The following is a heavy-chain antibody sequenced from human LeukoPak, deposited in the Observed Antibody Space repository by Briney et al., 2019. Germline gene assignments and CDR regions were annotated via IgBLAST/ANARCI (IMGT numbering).Heavy chain of an antibody. Sequence: SETLSLTCTVSGYSISSGYYWSWIRQPPGKGLEWIGYIYYSGSTNYNPSLKSRITISVDTSKNQFSLKLSSVTAADTALYYCARGGSSWDVIDYWGQGTLVTVSS. CDR2: IYYSGST. D-gene: IGHD6-13*01. CDR3: ARGGSSWDVIDY. CDR1: GYSISSGYY. J-gene: IGHJ4*02. V-gene: IGHV4-38-2*02.